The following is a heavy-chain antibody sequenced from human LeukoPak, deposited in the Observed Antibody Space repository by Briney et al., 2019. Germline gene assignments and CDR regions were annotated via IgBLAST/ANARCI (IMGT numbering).Heavy chain of an antibody. Sequence: GASVKVSCKASGGTFSSYAISWVRQAPGQGLEWMGGIIPIFGTANYAQKFQGRVTITADESTSTAYMELGSLRSEDTAVYYCAREGYGGNAVIFDYWGQGTLLTVSS. D-gene: IGHD4-23*01. V-gene: IGHV1-69*13. CDR1: GGTFSSYA. CDR2: IIPIFGTA. CDR3: AREGYGGNAVIFDY. J-gene: IGHJ4*02.